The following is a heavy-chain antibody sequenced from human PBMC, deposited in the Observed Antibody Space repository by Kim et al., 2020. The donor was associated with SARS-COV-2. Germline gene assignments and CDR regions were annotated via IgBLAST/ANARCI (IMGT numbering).Heavy chain of an antibody. CDR2: ISGYNGET. CDR3: ARDSTSSWTPYNWFDP. V-gene: IGHV1-18*04. Sequence: ASVKVSCKASGYTFTSYGISWVRQAPGQGLEWMGWISGYNGETNDAQQLQGRVTMTTDTSTSTAYMELRSLRSDDTAVYYCARDSTSSWTPYNWFDPWGQRTLGIVSS. CDR1: GYTFTSYG. J-gene: IGHJ5*02. D-gene: IGHD2-2*01.